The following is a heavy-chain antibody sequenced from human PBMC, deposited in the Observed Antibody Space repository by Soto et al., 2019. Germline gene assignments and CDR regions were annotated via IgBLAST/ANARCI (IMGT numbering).Heavy chain of an antibody. CDR3: ARRGSGSYYDY. J-gene: IGHJ4*02. CDR1: GFTFSSYA. CDR2: ISGSGDSP. Sequence: EVQLLESGGGLVQPGGSLRLSCAASGFTFSSYAMSWVRQAPVKGLEWVSAISGSGDSPYYAVSVKGRFTISRDNAKNTLYLQMNSLSAQDTAVYYCARRGSGSYYDYWGQGTLVTVSS. V-gene: IGHV3-23*01. D-gene: IGHD1-26*01.